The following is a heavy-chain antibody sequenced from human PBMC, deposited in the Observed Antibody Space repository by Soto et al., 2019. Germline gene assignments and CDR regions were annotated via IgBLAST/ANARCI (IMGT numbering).Heavy chain of an antibody. V-gene: IGHV4-34*01. CDR1: GGSFSGYY. D-gene: IGHD3-16*02. Sequence: SETLSLTCAVYGGSFSGYYWSWIRQPPGKGLEWIGEINHSGSTNYNPSLKSRVTISVDTSKNQFSLKLSSVTAADTTVYYCARLRLGELSLYPYYYYGMDVWGQGTTVTVSS. CDR2: INHSGST. J-gene: IGHJ6*02. CDR3: ARLRLGELSLYPYYYYGMDV.